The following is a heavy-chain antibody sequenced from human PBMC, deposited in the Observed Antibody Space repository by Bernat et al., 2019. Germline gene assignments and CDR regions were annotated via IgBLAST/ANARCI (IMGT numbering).Heavy chain of an antibody. CDR3: AKSFPEYYYYGMDV. D-gene: IGHD2/OR15-2a*01. Sequence: QVQLVESGGGVVQPGRSLRLSCAASGFTFSGYGFYWVRQAPGKGLEWVAAISHDGSNKYYADSVKGRFTISRDNSKNTLYLQMNSLRTEDTAVYYCAKSFPEYYYYGMDVWGQGTTVTVSS. J-gene: IGHJ6*02. V-gene: IGHV3-30*18. CDR1: GFTFSGYG. CDR2: ISHDGSNK.